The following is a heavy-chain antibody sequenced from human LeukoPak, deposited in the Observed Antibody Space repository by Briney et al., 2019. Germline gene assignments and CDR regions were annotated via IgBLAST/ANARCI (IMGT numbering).Heavy chain of an antibody. J-gene: IGHJ5*02. CDR3: ASGTYYDFSFDP. CDR1: GFTFSDYY. D-gene: IGHD3-3*01. Sequence: SGGSLRLSCAAPGFTFSDYYMSWIRQAPGKGLEWVSYISSSGSTIYYADSVKGRFTISRDNAKNSLYLQMNSLRAEDTAVYYCASGTYYDFSFDPWGQGTLVTVSS. V-gene: IGHV3-11*01. CDR2: ISSSGSTI.